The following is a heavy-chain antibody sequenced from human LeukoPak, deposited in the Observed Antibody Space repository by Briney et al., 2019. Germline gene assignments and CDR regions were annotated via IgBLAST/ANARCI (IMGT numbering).Heavy chain of an antibody. V-gene: IGHV1-18*01. J-gene: IGHJ4*02. CDR2: ISAYNGNT. CDR1: GYTFTSYG. CDR3: ARGIAAAVSSAALGY. Sequence: GASVKVSCKASGYTFTSYGISWVRQAPGQGLEWMGWISAYNGNTNYAQKLQGRVTMTTDTSTSTAYMELRSLRSDDTAVYYCARGIAAAVSSAALGYWGQGTLVTVSS. D-gene: IGHD6-13*01.